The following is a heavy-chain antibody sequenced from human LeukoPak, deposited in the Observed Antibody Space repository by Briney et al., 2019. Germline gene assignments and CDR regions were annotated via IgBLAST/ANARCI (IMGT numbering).Heavy chain of an antibody. CDR1: GFTFSSYA. CDR2: ISGSGGST. J-gene: IGHJ4*02. Sequence: GGSLRLSCAASGFTFSSYAMSWVRQAPGKGLEWVSAISGSGGSTYYADSVKGRFTISRDNAKNSLYLQMNSLRAEDMALYYCAKDSGDTNYFDYWGQGTLVTVSS. V-gene: IGHV3-23*01. D-gene: IGHD3-10*01. CDR3: AKDSGDTNYFDY.